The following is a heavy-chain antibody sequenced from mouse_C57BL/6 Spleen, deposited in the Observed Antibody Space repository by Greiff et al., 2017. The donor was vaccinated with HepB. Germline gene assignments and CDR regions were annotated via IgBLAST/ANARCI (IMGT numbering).Heavy chain of an antibody. CDR1: GYPFTSYW. CDR2: IYPGSGST. D-gene: IGHD2-4*01. CDR3: ARSRDYDKYFDV. Sequence: QVQLQQPGAELVKPGASVKMSCKASGYPFTSYWITWVKQRPGQGLEWIGDIYPGSGSTNNNEKFKSKATLTVDTSSSTAYMQLSSLTSEDSAVYYCARSRDYDKYFDVWGTGTTVTVSS. J-gene: IGHJ1*03. V-gene: IGHV1-55*01.